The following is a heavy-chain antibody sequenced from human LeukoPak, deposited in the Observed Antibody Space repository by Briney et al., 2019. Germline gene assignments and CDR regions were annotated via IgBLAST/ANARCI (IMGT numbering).Heavy chain of an antibody. V-gene: IGHV3-66*01. CDR1: GFTVSSNY. Sequence: GGSLRLSCAASGFTVSSNYMSWVRQAPGKGLEGVSDIYSGGSTYYADSVKGRFTISRDNSKNTLYLQMNSLRAEDTAVYYCARDSTYYYDSSQPLWGQGTLVTVSS. J-gene: IGHJ4*02. CDR3: ARDSTYYYDSSQPL. CDR2: IYSGGST. D-gene: IGHD3-22*01.